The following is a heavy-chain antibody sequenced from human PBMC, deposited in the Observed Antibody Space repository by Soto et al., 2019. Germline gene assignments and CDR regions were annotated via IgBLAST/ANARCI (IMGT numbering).Heavy chain of an antibody. D-gene: IGHD3-10*01. Sequence: PSETLSLTCTVSGGSISGDYWSWIQQPAGKGREWIGRIYTSGSTNYNPSLKSRVTMSGDTSKNQFSLKLSSVTAADTAVDYCARDNGSGSYRNWFDPWGQGTLVTVS. CDR3: ARDNGSGSYRNWFDP. J-gene: IGHJ5*02. CDR2: IYTSGST. CDR1: GGSISGDY. V-gene: IGHV4-4*07.